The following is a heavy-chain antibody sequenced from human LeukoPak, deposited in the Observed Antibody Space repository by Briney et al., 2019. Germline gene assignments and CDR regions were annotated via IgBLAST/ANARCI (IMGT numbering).Heavy chain of an antibody. CDR1: GFTFSSYE. CDR2: ISSSGSTI. J-gene: IGHJ3*02. Sequence: GESLRLSCAASGFTFSSYEMNWVRQAPGKGLEWVSYISSSGSTIYYADSVKGRFTISRDNAKNSLYLQMNSLRAEDTAVYYCARVHGRYDAFDIWGQGTMVTVSS. V-gene: IGHV3-48*03. CDR3: ARVHGRYDAFDI.